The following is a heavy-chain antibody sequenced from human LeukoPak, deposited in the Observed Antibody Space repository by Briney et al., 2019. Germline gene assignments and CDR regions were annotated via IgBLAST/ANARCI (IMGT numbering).Heavy chain of an antibody. V-gene: IGHV3-9*01. Sequence: PGRSLRLSCAASGFTFDDYAMHWVRQAPGKGLDWVSGISWNSGSIGYADSVKGRFTISRDNAKNSLYLQMNSLRAEDTAVYYCARDQGSGWYYFDYWGQGTLVTVSS. D-gene: IGHD6-19*01. J-gene: IGHJ4*02. CDR3: ARDQGSGWYYFDY. CDR2: ISWNSGSI. CDR1: GFTFDDYA.